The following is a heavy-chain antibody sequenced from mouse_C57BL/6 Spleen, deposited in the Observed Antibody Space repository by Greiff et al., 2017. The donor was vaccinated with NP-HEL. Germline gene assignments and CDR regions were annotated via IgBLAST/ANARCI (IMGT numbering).Heavy chain of an antibody. J-gene: IGHJ4*01. D-gene: IGHD3-1*01. CDR3: ARGLLNAMDY. V-gene: IGHV5-4*03. CDR1: GFTFSSYA. CDR2: ISDGGSYT. Sequence: DVMLVESGGGLVKPGGSLKLSCAASGFTFSSYAMSWVRQTPEKRLEWVATISDGGSYTYYPDNVKGRFTISRDNAKNNLYLQMSHLKSEDTAMYYCARGLLNAMDYWGQGTSVTVSS.